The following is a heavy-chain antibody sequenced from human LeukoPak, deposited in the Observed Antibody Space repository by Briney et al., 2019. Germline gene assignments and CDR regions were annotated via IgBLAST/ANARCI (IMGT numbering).Heavy chain of an antibody. CDR1: GFTVSSNY. J-gene: IGHJ6*03. V-gene: IGHV3-21*01. CDR3: ARVMMGATVTTFHYYCMDV. CDR2: ITSSSSHI. D-gene: IGHD4-11*01. Sequence: GGSLRLSCAASGFTVSSNYMSWVRQAPGKGLERVASITSSSSHIYYADSVKGRFTISRDNAKNEVYLQMNSLRGEDTAVYYCARVMMGATVTTFHYYCMDVWGVGTAVTVSS.